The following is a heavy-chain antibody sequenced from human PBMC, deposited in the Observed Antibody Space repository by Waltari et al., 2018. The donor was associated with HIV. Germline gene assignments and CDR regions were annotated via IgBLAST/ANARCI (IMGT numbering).Heavy chain of an antibody. D-gene: IGHD4-17*01. CDR1: GFTFSRHW. J-gene: IGHJ4*02. CDR3: VREDGDGLFDL. Sequence: EAQLVESGGGLVQPGGSLRLSCAASGFTFSRHWMSWVRQAPGKGLEWAANIKQDGSKKYYVDSVKGRFTISRDNAKNLLYLQMNSLRVDDTALYYCVREDGDGLFDLWGQGNLVTVSS. CDR2: IKQDGSKK. V-gene: IGHV3-7*01.